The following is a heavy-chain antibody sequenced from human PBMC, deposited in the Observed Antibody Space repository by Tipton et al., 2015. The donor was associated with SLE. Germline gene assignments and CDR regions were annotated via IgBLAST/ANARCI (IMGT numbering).Heavy chain of an antibody. Sequence: LRLSCAVYGGSFSGYYWSWIRQPPGKGLEWIGEINHSGSTNYNPSLKSRVTISVDTSKNQFSLKLSSVTAADTAVYYCARIFAYSSSWYGDAFDIWGQGTMVTVSS. CDR1: GGSFSGYY. V-gene: IGHV4-34*01. CDR2: INHSGST. D-gene: IGHD6-13*01. J-gene: IGHJ3*02. CDR3: ARIFAYSSSWYGDAFDI.